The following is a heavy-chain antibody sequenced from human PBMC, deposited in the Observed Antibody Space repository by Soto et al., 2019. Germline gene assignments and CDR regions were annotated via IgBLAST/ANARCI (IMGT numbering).Heavy chain of an antibody. D-gene: IGHD2-2*01. CDR3: AKAGASSTVYYYYGMYV. Sequence: GGSLRLSCAASGFTFDDYAMHWVRQAPGKGLEWVSGISWNSGSIGYADSVKDRFTISRDNAKNSLYLQMNSLRAEDTALYYCAKAGASSTVYYYYGMYVWGQGTTVTVCS. CDR1: GFTFDDYA. V-gene: IGHV3-9*01. J-gene: IGHJ6*02. CDR2: ISWNSGSI.